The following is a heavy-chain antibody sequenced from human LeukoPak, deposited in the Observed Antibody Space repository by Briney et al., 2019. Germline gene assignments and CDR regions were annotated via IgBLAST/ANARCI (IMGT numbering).Heavy chain of an antibody. Sequence: ASVKVSCKASGYTFTGYYMHWVRQAPGQGLEWMGWINPNSGGTNYAQKFQGRVTMTRDTSTSTAYMELSRLRSDDTAVYYCARLGLLWFGESYYFDYWGQGTLVTVSS. D-gene: IGHD3-10*01. CDR2: INPNSGGT. J-gene: IGHJ4*02. CDR1: GYTFTGYY. CDR3: ARLGLLWFGESYYFDY. V-gene: IGHV1-2*02.